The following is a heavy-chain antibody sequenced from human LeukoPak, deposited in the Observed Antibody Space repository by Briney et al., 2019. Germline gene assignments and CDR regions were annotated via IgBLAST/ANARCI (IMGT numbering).Heavy chain of an antibody. Sequence: PGGSLRLSCAASGFTFSSYGMHWVRQAPGKGLEWVAVIWYDGSDKYYTDSVKGRFTISRDNAKNTLYLQMNSLRADDTAIYYRARAGDAFDIWGLGTMVTVSS. J-gene: IGHJ3*02. V-gene: IGHV3-33*01. CDR2: IWYDGSDK. CDR3: ARAGDAFDI. CDR1: GFTFSSYG.